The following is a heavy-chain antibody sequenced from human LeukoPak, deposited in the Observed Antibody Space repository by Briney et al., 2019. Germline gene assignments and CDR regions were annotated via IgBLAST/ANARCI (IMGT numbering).Heavy chain of an antibody. D-gene: IGHD6-19*01. V-gene: IGHV3-23*01. J-gene: IGHJ4*02. CDR3: AKDSSGWYYFDY. Sequence: GGSLRLSCAASAFTFSSYAMSWVRQAPGKGLEWVSGISGSGGSTYYADSVKGRFTISRDNSKNMLYLQMNSLRAEDTAVYYCAKDSSGWYYFDYWGQGTLVTVSS. CDR1: AFTFSSYA. CDR2: ISGSGGST.